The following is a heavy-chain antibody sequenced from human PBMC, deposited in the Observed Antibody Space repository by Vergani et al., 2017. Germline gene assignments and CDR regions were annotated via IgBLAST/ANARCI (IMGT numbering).Heavy chain of an antibody. D-gene: IGHD4-17*01. CDR2: IGTAGDT. Sequence: EVQLLESGGALVQPGGSLRLSCAASGFTFSSYDMHWVRQATGKGLEWVSAIGTAGDTYYPGSGKGRFTISRENAKNSLYLQMNSLRAGDTAIYYCARAVSTTGGDPPGYWGQGTLVTVSS. V-gene: IGHV3-13*01. CDR1: GFTFSSYD. CDR3: ARAVSTTGGDPPGY. J-gene: IGHJ4*02.